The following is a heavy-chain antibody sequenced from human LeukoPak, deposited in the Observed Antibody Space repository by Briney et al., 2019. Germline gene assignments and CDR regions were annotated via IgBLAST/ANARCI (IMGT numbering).Heavy chain of an antibody. V-gene: IGHV1-2*06. CDR3: AREENCSGGSCYYY. CDR2: INPNSGGT. J-gene: IGHJ4*02. Sequence: ASVKVSFKASGYTFTAYYMHWVRQAPGQGLEWMGRINPNSGGTNYAQKFQGRVTMTRDKSISTAYMELSRLTSDDTAVYYCAREENCSGGSCYYYWGQGTLVTVSS. D-gene: IGHD2-15*01. CDR1: GYTFTAYY.